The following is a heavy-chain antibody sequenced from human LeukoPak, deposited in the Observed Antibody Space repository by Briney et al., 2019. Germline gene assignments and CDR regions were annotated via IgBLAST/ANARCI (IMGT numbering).Heavy chain of an antibody. CDR3: ARGHSTSSSYFCNGMDV. CDR2: IYYTGST. Sequence: PSETLSLTCTVSGGSISSSSYYWGWIRQPPGKGLEWIGTIYYTGSTYYNPSLRGRVTISLDMSKNQFSLTLSSVTAADTAVYHCARGHSTSSSYFCNGMDVWGQGTAVTVSS. J-gene: IGHJ6*02. D-gene: IGHD6-6*01. CDR1: GGSISSSSYY. V-gene: IGHV4-39*01.